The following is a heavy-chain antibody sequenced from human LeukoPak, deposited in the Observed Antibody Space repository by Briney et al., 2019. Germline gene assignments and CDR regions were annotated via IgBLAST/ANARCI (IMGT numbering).Heavy chain of an antibody. CDR1: GGSFSGYY. Sequence: SETLSLTCAVYGGSFSGYYWSWIRQLPGKGLEWIGEINHSGSTNYNPSLKSRVTISVDTSKNQFSLKLSSVTAADTAVYYCASRATLGYCSSTSCYAGVGWFDPWGQGTPVTVSS. J-gene: IGHJ5*02. D-gene: IGHD2-2*01. CDR3: ASRATLGYCSSTSCYAGVGWFDP. CDR2: INHSGST. V-gene: IGHV4-34*01.